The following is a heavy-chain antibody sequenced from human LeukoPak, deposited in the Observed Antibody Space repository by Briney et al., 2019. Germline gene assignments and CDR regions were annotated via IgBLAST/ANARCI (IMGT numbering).Heavy chain of an antibody. Sequence: ASVKVSCKESGYTFTSYYIHWVRQAPGQGLEWMGIINPSGSSTSYAQKFQGRVTMTRDTSTSTVYMEVSSLRSEDTAVYYCARGRSVTSGFDYWGQGALVTVSS. V-gene: IGHV1-46*01. D-gene: IGHD4-17*01. CDR2: INPSGSST. J-gene: IGHJ4*02. CDR3: ARGRSVTSGFDY. CDR1: GYTFTSYY.